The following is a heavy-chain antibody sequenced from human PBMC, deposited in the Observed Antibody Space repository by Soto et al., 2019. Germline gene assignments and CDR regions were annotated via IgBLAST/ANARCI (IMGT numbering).Heavy chain of an antibody. D-gene: IGHD3-22*01. CDR3: AAHDSGGYYAEY. V-gene: IGHV4-39*01. Sequence: QLQLQESGPGLVKPSETLSLTCTVSGDSVTISDYYWGWIRQPPGKGLEWIGSIHYSGSTYYNPSLKSRVTISGDTSTKQFSLKLTSVTAADAAVYDCAAHDSGGYYAEYWGQGTLVTVSA. CDR1: GDSVTISDYY. J-gene: IGHJ4*02. CDR2: IHYSGST.